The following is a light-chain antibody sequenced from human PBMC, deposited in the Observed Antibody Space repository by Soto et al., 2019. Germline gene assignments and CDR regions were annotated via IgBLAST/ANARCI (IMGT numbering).Light chain of an antibody. J-gene: IGLJ1*01. CDR2: DVT. CDR3: SSYTSSSTHYV. CDR1: SSDVGGYNY. V-gene: IGLV2-14*01. Sequence: QSALTQPASVSGSPVQSITISCTGTSSDVGGYNYVSWYQQHPVKAPKLMIYDVTNRPSGVSDRFSGSKSGNTASLTISGLQAEDEADYYCSSYTSSSTHYVFGTGTKVTVL.